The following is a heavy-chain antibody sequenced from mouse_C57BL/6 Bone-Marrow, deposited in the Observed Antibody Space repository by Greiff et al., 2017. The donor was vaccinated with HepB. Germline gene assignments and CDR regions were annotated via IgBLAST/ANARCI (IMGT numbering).Heavy chain of an antibody. CDR3: EITTLAGYFDY. D-gene: IGHD1-1*01. V-gene: IGHV5-16*01. CDR1: GFTFSDYY. CDR2: INYDGSST. J-gene: IGHJ2*01. Sequence: EVQLQESEGGLVQPGSSMKLSCTASGFTFSDYYMAWVRQVPEKGLEWVANINYDGSSTYYLDSLKSRFIISRDNAKNILYLQMSSLKSEDTATYYCEITTLAGYFDYWGQGTTLTVSS.